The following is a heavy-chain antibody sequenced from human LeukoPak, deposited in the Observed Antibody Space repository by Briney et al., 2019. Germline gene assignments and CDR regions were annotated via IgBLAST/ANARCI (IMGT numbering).Heavy chain of an antibody. CDR1: GGPISIYY. CDR2: VHYSGNT. D-gene: IGHD3-22*01. J-gene: IGHJ5*02. V-gene: IGHV4-59*01. CDR3: ARHSSRYYYNTTGSQGFDP. Sequence: SETPSLTCTVSGGPISIYYWSWIRQPPTKGLEWIGYVHYSGNTNYNPSLESRVTISLETSKNLFSLQLKSLTAADTAVYYCARHSSRYYYNTTGSQGFDPWGQGTLVTVSS.